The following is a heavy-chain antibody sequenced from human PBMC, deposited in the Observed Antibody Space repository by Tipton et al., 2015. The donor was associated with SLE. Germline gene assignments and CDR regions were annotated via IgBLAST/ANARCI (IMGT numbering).Heavy chain of an antibody. CDR2: INHRGST. J-gene: IGHJ4*02. D-gene: IGHD3-16*01. CDR1: GGSFSGYY. CDR3: ARKGRSFGEGFDY. V-gene: IGHV4-34*01. Sequence: TLSLTCAVYGGSFSGYYWSWLRQPPEKGLEWIGQINHRGSTNYNLSLKSRVTLSVDSSKNQFSLNLNSVTAADTAVYYCARKGRSFGEGFDYWGQGTLVTVTS.